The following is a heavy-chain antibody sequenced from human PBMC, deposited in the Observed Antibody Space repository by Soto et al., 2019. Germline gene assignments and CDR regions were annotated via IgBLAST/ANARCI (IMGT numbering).Heavy chain of an antibody. J-gene: IGHJ6*03. CDR2: IVVGSGNT. CDR1: GFTFTSSA. V-gene: IGHV1-58*02. Sequence: SVKVSCKASGFTFTSSAMQWVRQARGQRLEWIGWIVVGSGNTNYAQKFQERVTITRDMSTSTAYMELSSLRSEDTAVYYCAADSRGVSGQLAGYYYYYLDVWGKGTTVTVSS. CDR3: AADSRGVSGQLAGYYYYYLDV. D-gene: IGHD6-6*01.